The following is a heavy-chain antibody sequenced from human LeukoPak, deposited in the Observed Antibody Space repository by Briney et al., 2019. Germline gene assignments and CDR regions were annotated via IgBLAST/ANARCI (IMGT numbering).Heavy chain of an antibody. J-gene: IGHJ4*02. V-gene: IGHV4-38-2*02. CDR1: GYSISSGYY. Sequence: SETLSLTCGVSGYSISSGYYWGWIRQPPGKGLEWIGSIYHSGSTYYNPSLKSRVTISVDTSKNQFSLKLSSVTAADTAVYYCARDTYYDFWSGYFGSGSIDYWGQGTLVTVSS. CDR2: IYHSGST. D-gene: IGHD3-3*01. CDR3: ARDTYYDFWSGYFGSGSIDY.